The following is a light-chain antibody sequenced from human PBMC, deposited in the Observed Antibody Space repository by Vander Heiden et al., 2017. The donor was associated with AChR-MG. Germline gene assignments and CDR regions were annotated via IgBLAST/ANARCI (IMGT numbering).Light chain of an antibody. V-gene: IGLV1-47*01. CDR3: GAWDDRMNTWF. J-gene: IGLJ3*02. Sequence: SVLTPPPSASGTPGQSVTRSCSHSRSNIGLTPVYWSQQLPAVAPRPLICRNDQRPSGVPDRFSGSKSGTSASLAVSGLRSEDEADYYCGAWDDRMNTWFFGGGTKVTVL. CDR1: RSNIGLTP. CDR2: RND.